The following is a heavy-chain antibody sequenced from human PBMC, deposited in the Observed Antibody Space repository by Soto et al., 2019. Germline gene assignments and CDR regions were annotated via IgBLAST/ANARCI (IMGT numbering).Heavy chain of an antibody. CDR1: GYTFTGYY. J-gene: IGHJ6*02. CDR2: INPNSGGT. Sequence: ASVKVSCKASGYTFTGYYMHWVRQAPGQGLEWMGWINPNSGGTNYAQKFQGRVTMTRDTSMSTVYMELSSLRSEDTAVYYCARDFYDILTGYFYGMDVWGQGTTVTVSS. V-gene: IGHV1-2*02. CDR3: ARDFYDILTGYFYGMDV. D-gene: IGHD3-9*01.